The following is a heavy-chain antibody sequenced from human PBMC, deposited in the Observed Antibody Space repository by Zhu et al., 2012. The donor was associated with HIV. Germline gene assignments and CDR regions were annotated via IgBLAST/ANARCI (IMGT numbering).Heavy chain of an antibody. CDR2: INHSGST. CDR3: ARLWSPGRGPDY. Sequence: QVQLQQWGAGLLKPSETLSLTCAVYGGSFSGYYWSWIRQPPGKGLEWIGEINHSGSTNYNPSLKSRVTISVDTSKNQFSLKLSSVTAADTAVYYCARLWSPGRGPDYWGQGTLVTVSS. D-gene: IGHD2-8*02. V-gene: IGHV4-34*01. CDR1: GGSFSGYY. J-gene: IGHJ4*02.